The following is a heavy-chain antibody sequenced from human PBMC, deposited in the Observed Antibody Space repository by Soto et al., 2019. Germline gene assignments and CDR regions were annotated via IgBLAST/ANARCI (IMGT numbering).Heavy chain of an antibody. Sequence: EVQLVESGGGLVQPGGSLRLSCAASGFTFSSYSMNWVRQAPGKGLEWVSYISSSSNTIYYAYSVKGRFNTTRDNDKNSLYLRMNSPGDEDTAVYYCARGVDVWGQGTTVTVSS. V-gene: IGHV3-48*02. CDR1: GFTFSSYS. CDR2: ISSSSNTI. J-gene: IGHJ6*02. CDR3: ARGVDV.